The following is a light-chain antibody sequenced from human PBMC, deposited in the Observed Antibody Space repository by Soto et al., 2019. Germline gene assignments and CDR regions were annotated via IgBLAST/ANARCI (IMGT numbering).Light chain of an antibody. CDR2: EVS. CDR1: SSDVGGYNY. Sequence: QSALTQPASVSGSPGQSITISCTGTSSDVGGYNYVSWYQQHPGKAPKLMIYEVSNRPSGVSNRFSGSKSGNTASLTISGLQAEDEADYYCNSYTRSSTDVVFGGGTKLTVL. V-gene: IGLV2-14*01. CDR3: NSYTRSSTDVV. J-gene: IGLJ2*01.